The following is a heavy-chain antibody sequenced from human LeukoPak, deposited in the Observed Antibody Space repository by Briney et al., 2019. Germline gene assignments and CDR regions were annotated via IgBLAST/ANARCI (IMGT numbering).Heavy chain of an antibody. V-gene: IGHV1-3*01. D-gene: IGHD6-19*01. Sequence: ASVKVSCKASGYTFSKYAIHWVRQAPGQRLEWMGWINAGDGSTRYSQKFHGGVTITRDTSASTIYMELSSLRFEDTAVYFCTIGLAGDWDAFDIWGLGTMVTVSS. J-gene: IGHJ3*02. CDR2: INAGDGST. CDR3: TIGLAGDWDAFDI. CDR1: GYTFSKYA.